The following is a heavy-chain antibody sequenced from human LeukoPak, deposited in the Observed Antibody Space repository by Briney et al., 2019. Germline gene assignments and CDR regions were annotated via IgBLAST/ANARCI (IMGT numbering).Heavy chain of an antibody. V-gene: IGHV1-2*02. D-gene: IGHD1-20*01. CDR1: GYTLTGYY. CDR2: INPNSGGT. J-gene: IGHJ4*02. CDR3: ARDTSITGTTGGY. Sequence: ASVKVSCKASGYTLTGYYMHWVRQAPGQGLEWMGWINPNSGGTNYAQKFQGRVTMTRDTSISTAYMELSRLRSDDTAVYYCARDTSITGTTGGYWGQGTLVTVSS.